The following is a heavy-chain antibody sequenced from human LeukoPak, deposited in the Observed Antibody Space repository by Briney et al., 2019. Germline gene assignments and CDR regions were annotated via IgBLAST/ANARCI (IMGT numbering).Heavy chain of an antibody. CDR3: ARGLHDKHWSAFRYMDV. V-gene: IGHV4-34*01. CDR2: INHSGST. D-gene: IGHD3-3*01. Sequence: SETLSLTCAVYGGSFGGYYWSWIRQPPGKGLEWIGEINHSGSTNYNPSLKSRVTISVDTSKNQFSLKLSSVTAADTAVYYCARGLHDKHWSAFRYMDVWGKGTTVTVSS. J-gene: IGHJ6*03. CDR1: GGSFGGYY.